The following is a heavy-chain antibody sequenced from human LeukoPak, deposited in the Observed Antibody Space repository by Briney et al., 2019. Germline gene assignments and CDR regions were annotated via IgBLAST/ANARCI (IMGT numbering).Heavy chain of an antibody. J-gene: IGHJ4*02. CDR1: GFTFSSYG. Sequence: GGSLRLSCAASGFTFSSYGMHWVRQAPGKGLEWVAVIWYDGSNKYYADSVKGRFTISRDNSKNTLYLQMNSLRAEDTAVYYCGRVRGGYYTDYWGQGTLVTVSS. V-gene: IGHV3-33*01. CDR3: GRVRGGYYTDY. D-gene: IGHD3-3*01. CDR2: IWYDGSNK.